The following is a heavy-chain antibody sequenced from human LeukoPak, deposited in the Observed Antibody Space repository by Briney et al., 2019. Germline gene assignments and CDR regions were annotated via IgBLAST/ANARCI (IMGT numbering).Heavy chain of an antibody. CDR3: ARDGALSMDV. CDR1: GFTFSNYG. J-gene: IGHJ6*04. V-gene: IGHV3-30*02. Sequence: PGGSLRLSCAASGFTFSNYGMHWVRQAPGKGLEWVAFIRYDGSDKYYTDSVKGRFTISRDNSKNTLYLQMSSLRAEDTAVYYCARDGALSMDVWGKGTTVTVSS. CDR2: IRYDGSDK.